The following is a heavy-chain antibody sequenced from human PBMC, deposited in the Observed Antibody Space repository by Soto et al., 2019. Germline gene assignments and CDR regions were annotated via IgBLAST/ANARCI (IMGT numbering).Heavy chain of an antibody. CDR1: GGSFIGYY. D-gene: IGHD2-2*02. V-gene: IGHV4-34*01. CDR3: ARIVVVPAAIRLGYYYYYGMDV. CDR2: INHSGST. Sequence: SETLSLTCAVYGGSFIGYYWSWIRQPPGKGLEWIGEINHSGSTNYNPSLKSRVTISVDTSKNQFSLKLSSVTAADTAVYYCARIVVVPAAIRLGYYYYYGMDVWGQGTTVTVSS. J-gene: IGHJ6*02.